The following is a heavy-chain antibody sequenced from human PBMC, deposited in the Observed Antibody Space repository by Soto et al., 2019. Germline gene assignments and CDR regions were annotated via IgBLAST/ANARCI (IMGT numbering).Heavy chain of an antibody. CDR3: AREVTAAAHMYV. D-gene: IGHD6-13*01. CDR2: IYYSGST. J-gene: IGHJ6*02. CDR1: GGSISSGGYY. Sequence: PSETLSLTCTVSGGSISSGGYYWSWIRQHPGKGLEWIGYIYYSGSTYYNPSLKSRVTISVDTSKNQFSLKLSSVTAADTAVYYCAREVTAAAHMYVWGQGTTVTVSS. V-gene: IGHV4-31*03.